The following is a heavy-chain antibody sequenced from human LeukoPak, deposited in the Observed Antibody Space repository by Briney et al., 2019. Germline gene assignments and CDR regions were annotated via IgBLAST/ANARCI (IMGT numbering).Heavy chain of an antibody. CDR2: IYSGGST. V-gene: IGHV3-66*02. J-gene: IGHJ3*02. Sequence: GGSLRLSXAASGFTVSSNYMSWVRQAPGKGLEWVSVIYSGGSTYYADSVKGRFTISRDNSKNTLYLQMSSLRAEDTAVYYCARDKIVGATTPRDAFDIWGQGTMVTVSS. CDR3: ARDKIVGATTPRDAFDI. D-gene: IGHD1-26*01. CDR1: GFTVSSNY.